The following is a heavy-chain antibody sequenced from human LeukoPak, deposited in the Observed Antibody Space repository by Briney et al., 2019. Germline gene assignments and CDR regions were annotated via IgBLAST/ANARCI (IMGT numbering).Heavy chain of an antibody. D-gene: IGHD3-22*01. CDR2: INHSGST. J-gene: IGHJ4*02. Sequence: SETLSLTCAVYGGSFSGYYWSWIRQPPGKGLEWIGEINHSGSTNYNPSLKSRVTISVDTSKNQFSLKLSSVTAADTAVYYCASSEYYYDSSGYYGWYFDYWGQGTLVTVSS. CDR1: GGSFSGYY. CDR3: ASSEYYYDSSGYYGWYFDY. V-gene: IGHV4-34*01.